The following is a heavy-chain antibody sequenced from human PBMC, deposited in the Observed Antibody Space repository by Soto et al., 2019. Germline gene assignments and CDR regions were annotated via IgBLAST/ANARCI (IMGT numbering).Heavy chain of an antibody. CDR1: GFAFNSHS. D-gene: IGHD3-9*01. CDR3: ARDRVIRYTGYELDL. CDR2: MTSDGSSK. Sequence: QMQLLESGGGVVQPGKALRLSCAASGFAFNSHSMHWVRQAPGKGLEWLALMTSDGSSKFYADSVKGRCTISRDNSKNTLYLEMNSLRSEDTAVYYCARDRVIRYTGYELDLWGQGTLVTGSS. J-gene: IGHJ5*02. V-gene: IGHV3-30-3*01.